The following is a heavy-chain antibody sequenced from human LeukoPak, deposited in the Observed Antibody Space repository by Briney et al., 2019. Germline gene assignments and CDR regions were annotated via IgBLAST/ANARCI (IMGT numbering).Heavy chain of an antibody. CDR2: ISVYSGNT. CDR3: ARDGWSLGP. CDR1: GYTFASYG. J-gene: IGHJ5*02. V-gene: IGHV1-18*01. D-gene: IGHD2-8*01. Sequence: ASVKVSCKASGYTFASYGVTWVRQAPGQGPEWMAGISVYSGNTEYAQKFQDRVTLTADTSTSTVYMELRSLRSDDTAVYYCARDGWSLGPWGQGTLVTVSS.